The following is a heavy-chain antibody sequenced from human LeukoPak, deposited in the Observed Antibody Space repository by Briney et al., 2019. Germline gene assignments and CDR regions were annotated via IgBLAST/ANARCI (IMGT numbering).Heavy chain of an antibody. CDR1: GFTFSSYA. CDR2: IKSKTDGGTT. Sequence: GGSLRLSCAASGFTFSSYAMSWVRQAPGKGVEWVGRIKSKTDGGTTDYAAPVKGRFTISRDDSKNTLYLQMNSLKTEDTAVYYCTTAGYCSGGSCFFYYYYGMDVWGQGTTVTVSS. D-gene: IGHD2-15*01. J-gene: IGHJ6*02. V-gene: IGHV3-15*01. CDR3: TTAGYCSGGSCFFYYYYGMDV.